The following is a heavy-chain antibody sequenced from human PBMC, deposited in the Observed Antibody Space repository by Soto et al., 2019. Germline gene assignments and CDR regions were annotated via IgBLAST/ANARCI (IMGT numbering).Heavy chain of an antibody. D-gene: IGHD4-17*01. CDR1: GGSISSSSYY. CDR2: IYYSGST. J-gene: IGHJ3*02. Sequence: SETLSLTXTVSGGSISSSSYYWGWIRQPPGKGLEWIGSIYYSGSTYYNPSLKSRVTISVDTSKNQFSLKLSSVTAADTVVYYCARIYGDYPADAFDIWGQGTMVTVSS. V-gene: IGHV4-39*01. CDR3: ARIYGDYPADAFDI.